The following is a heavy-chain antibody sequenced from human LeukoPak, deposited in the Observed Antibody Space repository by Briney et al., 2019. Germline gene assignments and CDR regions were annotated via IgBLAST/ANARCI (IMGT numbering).Heavy chain of an antibody. J-gene: IGHJ3*02. D-gene: IGHD2-8*01. CDR3: AGGTTNTKGAFDM. CDR2: INPSGSST. V-gene: IGHV1-46*01. CDR1: GDTFTNYY. Sequence: ASVKVSCKASGDTFTNYYIHWVRQAPGQGLQWMGIINPSGSSTSYAQKFQGRVTMTRDTSTSTVYMELSSLRSEDTAVYYCAGGTTNTKGAFDMWGQGTMVTVSS.